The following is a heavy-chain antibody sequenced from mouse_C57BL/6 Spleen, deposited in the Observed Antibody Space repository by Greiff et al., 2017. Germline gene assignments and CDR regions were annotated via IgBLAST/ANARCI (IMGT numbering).Heavy chain of an antibody. CDR3: ARGTVYYFDY. V-gene: IGHV1-69*01. Sequence: QVQLKQPGAELVMPGASVKLSCKASGYTFTSYWMHWVKQRPGQGLEWIGEIDPSDSYTNYNQKFKGKSTLTVDKSSSTAYMQLSSLISEDSAVYYCARGTVYYFDYWGQGTTLTVSS. CDR1: GYTFTSYW. D-gene: IGHD4-1*01. CDR2: IDPSDSYT. J-gene: IGHJ2*01.